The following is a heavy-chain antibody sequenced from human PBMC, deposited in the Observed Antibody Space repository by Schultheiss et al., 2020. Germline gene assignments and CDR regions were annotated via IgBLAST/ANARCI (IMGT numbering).Heavy chain of an antibody. Sequence: GGSLRLSCAASGFTFSTYWMSWVRQAPGKGLEWVANIKQDGSEKYYVDSVKGRFTISRDNAKNSLYLQMNSLRAEDTAVYYCARLLWFGANWFDPWGQGTLVTVSS. CDR2: IKQDGSEK. J-gene: IGHJ5*02. CDR3: ARLLWFGANWFDP. CDR1: GFTFSTYW. V-gene: IGHV3-7*01. D-gene: IGHD3-10*01.